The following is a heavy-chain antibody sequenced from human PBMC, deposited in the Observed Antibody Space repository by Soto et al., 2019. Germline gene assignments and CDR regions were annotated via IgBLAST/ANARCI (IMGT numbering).Heavy chain of an antibody. D-gene: IGHD1-26*01. V-gene: IGHV3-23*01. CDR3: ARAMSSGSYFDY. Sequence: GGSLRLSCAASGFTFSSYAMSWVRQAPGKGLEWVSAISGSGGSTYYADSVKGRFTISRDNSKNTLYLQMNSLRAEDTAVYYCARAMSSGSYFDYWGQGTLVTVSS. CDR1: GFTFSSYA. J-gene: IGHJ4*02. CDR2: ISGSGGST.